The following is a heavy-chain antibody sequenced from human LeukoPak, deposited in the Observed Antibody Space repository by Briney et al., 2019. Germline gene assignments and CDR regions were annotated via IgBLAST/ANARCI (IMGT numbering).Heavy chain of an antibody. CDR2: INAYNGNT. Sequence: ASVKVSCKASGYVFTSYGVTWVRQAPGQGLEWMGWINAYNGNTNYVQNLQGRVTMTTDTSTSTAYMELRSLTSDDTAVYYCARITMVRGVITPSDAFDIWGQGTMVTVSS. V-gene: IGHV1-18*01. D-gene: IGHD3-10*01. CDR1: GYVFTSYG. J-gene: IGHJ3*02. CDR3: ARITMVRGVITPSDAFDI.